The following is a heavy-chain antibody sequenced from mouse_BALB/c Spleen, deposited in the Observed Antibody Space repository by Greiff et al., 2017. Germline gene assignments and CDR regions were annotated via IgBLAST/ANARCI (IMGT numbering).Heavy chain of an antibody. J-gene: IGHJ2*01. CDR2: ISSGGSYT. Sequence: EVKLMESGGGLVKPGGSLKLSCAASGFTFSSYTMSWVRQTPEKRLEWVATISSGGSYTYNPDSVKGRFTISRDNAKNTLYLQMSSLKSEDTAMYYCTRDEVRGYFDYWGQGTTLTVSS. D-gene: IGHD2-14*01. CDR3: TRDEVRGYFDY. CDR1: GFTFSSYT. V-gene: IGHV5-6-4*01.